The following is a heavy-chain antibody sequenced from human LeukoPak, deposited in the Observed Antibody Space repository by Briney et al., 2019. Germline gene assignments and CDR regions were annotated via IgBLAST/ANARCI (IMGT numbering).Heavy chain of an antibody. Sequence: SETLSLTCTVSGDSIRSYHWSWIRQPPGKGLEWLGHLYYSGSTNYNPSLKSRLTISVDTSKNQFSLKLSSVTAADTAVYYCARIALYDSSGYHSDSWGQGTLVTVSS. D-gene: IGHD3-22*01. CDR2: LYYSGST. CDR3: ARIALYDSSGYHSDS. V-gene: IGHV4-59*01. J-gene: IGHJ4*02. CDR1: GDSIRSYH.